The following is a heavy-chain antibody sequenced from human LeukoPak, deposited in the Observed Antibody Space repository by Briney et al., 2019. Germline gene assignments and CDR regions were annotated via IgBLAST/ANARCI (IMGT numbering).Heavy chain of an antibody. Sequence: SETLSLTCTVSGGSISGYYWSWIRQPPGKGLEWIGEINHSGSTNYNPSLKSRVTISVDTSKNQFSLKLSSVTAADTAVYYCAGAYGDYASYFDYWGQGTLVTVSS. V-gene: IGHV4-34*01. CDR1: GGSISGYY. D-gene: IGHD4-17*01. J-gene: IGHJ4*02. CDR3: AGAYGDYASYFDY. CDR2: INHSGST.